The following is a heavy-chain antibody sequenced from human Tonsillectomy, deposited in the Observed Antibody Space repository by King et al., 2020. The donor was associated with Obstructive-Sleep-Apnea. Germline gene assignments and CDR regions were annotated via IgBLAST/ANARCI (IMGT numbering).Heavy chain of an antibody. CDR1: GGSISSGGYS. CDR3: ARRTTGTEGGYYYYGMDV. CDR2: IYYSGST. Sequence: VQLQESGPGLVKPSQTLSLTCAVSGGSISSGGYSWSWIRQPPGKGLEWIGYIYYSGSTYYNPSLKSRVTISVDTSKNQFSLKLSSVTAADTAVYYCARRTTGTEGGYYYYGMDVWGQGTTVTVSS. V-gene: IGHV4-30-4*07. J-gene: IGHJ6*02. D-gene: IGHD1-1*01.